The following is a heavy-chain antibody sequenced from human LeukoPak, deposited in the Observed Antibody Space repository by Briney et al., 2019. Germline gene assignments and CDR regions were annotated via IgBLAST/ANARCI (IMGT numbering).Heavy chain of an antibody. V-gene: IGHV3-30*02. J-gene: IGHJ3*02. CDR3: AKGRGFFGVVNNDAFDI. CDR2: IRYDGSNK. D-gene: IGHD3-3*01. CDR1: GFTFSSYG. Sequence: PGGSLRLSCAASGFTFSSYGMHWVRQAPGKGLEWVAFIRYDGSNKYYADSVKGRFTISRDNSKNSLYLQMNSLRAEDMALYYCAKGRGFFGVVNNDAFDIWGQGTMVTVSS.